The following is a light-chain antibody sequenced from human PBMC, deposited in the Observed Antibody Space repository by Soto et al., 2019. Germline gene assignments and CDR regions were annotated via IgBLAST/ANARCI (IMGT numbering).Light chain of an antibody. CDR3: CSFKTSTNYV. V-gene: IGLV2-14*01. Sequence: QSVLTQPASVSGSPGQSITISCTGTSSDVGGYNSVSWYQQHPGKAPKLIIYEVTHRPSGVSNRFSGSQSANTASLTISGLQAEDEADYYCCSFKTSTNYVFGTGTKVTVL. CDR2: EVT. J-gene: IGLJ1*01. CDR1: SSDVGGYNS.